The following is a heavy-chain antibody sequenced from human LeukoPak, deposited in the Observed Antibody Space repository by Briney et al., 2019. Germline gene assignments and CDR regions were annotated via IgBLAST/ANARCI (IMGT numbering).Heavy chain of an antibody. V-gene: IGHV3-30*02. D-gene: IGHD2-2*01. CDR1: GFTFSSYG. J-gene: IGHJ4*02. CDR3: AKDQLRYCSSTSCSLPDY. Sequence: PGGSLRLSCAASGFTFSSYGMHWVRQAPGKGLDWVAFIRHDGSNKYYADSVKGRFTISRDNSKNTLYLQMNSLRAEDTAVYYCAKDQLRYCSSTSCSLPDYWGQGTLDTVSS. CDR2: IRHDGSNK.